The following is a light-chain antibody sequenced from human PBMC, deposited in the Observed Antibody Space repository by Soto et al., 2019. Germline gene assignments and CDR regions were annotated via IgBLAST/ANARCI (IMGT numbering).Light chain of an antibody. CDR2: GAS. J-gene: IGKJ5*01. CDR3: QQYGSSPPIT. V-gene: IGKV3-20*01. Sequence: EIVLTQSPGTLSLSPGERATLSCRASHSVSSSYLAWYQQKPGQAPRLLIYGASSRATGIPDRFSGSGSGPDFPLTISRLEPGDVAVYFCQQYGSSPPITFGQGTSLEIK. CDR1: HSVSSSY.